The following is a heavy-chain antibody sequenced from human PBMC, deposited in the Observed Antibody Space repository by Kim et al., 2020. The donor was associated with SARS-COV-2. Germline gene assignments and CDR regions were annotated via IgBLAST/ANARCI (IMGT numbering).Heavy chain of an antibody. J-gene: IGHJ4*02. CDR2: ISYDGSNK. D-gene: IGHD2-21*02. V-gene: IGHV3-30*18. CDR1: GFTFSSYG. CDR3: AKADDNFVVVTATLDY. Sequence: GASLRLSCAASGFTFSSYGMHWVRQAPGKGLEWVAVISYDGSNKYYADSVKGRFTISRDNSKNTLYLQMNSLRAEDTAVYYCAKADDNFVVVTATLDYWGQGTLVTVSS.